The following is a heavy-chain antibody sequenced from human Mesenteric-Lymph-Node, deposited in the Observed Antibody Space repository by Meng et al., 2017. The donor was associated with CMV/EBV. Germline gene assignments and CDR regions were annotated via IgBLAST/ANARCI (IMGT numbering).Heavy chain of an antibody. J-gene: IGHJ4*02. D-gene: IGHD6-13*01. CDR3: AKVSIAAEGDY. V-gene: IGHV3-23*01. Sequence: GESLKISCAASGFTFSNYWMHWVRQAPGKGLVWVSAISGSGGSTYYADSVKGRFTISRDNSKNTLYLQMNSLRAEDTAVYYCAKVSIAAEGDYWGQGTLVTVSS. CDR1: GFTFSNYW. CDR2: ISGSGGST.